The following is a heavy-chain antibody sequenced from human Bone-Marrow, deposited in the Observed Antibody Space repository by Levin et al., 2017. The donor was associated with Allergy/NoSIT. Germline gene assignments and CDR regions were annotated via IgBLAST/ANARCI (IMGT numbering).Heavy chain of an antibody. V-gene: IGHV1-18*01. CDR1: GYTFTSDA. D-gene: IGHD6-6*01. CDR3: ARDGQLSGHHVPDS. J-gene: IGHJ5*01. CDR2: INPYNGNT. Sequence: GASVKVSCQASGYTFTSDAINWVRQAPGIGLEWMGWINPYNGNTHYAPRLQDRITMTTDRSTSTAYLEVRSLRSDDTAVYYCARDGQLSGHHVPDSWGQGTLVTVSS.